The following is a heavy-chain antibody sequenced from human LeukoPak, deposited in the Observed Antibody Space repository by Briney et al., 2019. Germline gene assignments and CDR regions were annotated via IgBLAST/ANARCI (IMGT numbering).Heavy chain of an antibody. CDR2: FHNSGTS. Sequence: SETLSLTCTVSDDSISDYYRGWIRQPPGKGLEWIGYFHNSGTSTYNPSLKSRVTISADTSKNQFSLKLNSLTTADTAVYYCTRGAGWLIDYRGQGILVTVSS. J-gene: IGHJ4*02. CDR1: DDSISDYY. CDR3: TRGAGWLIDY. V-gene: IGHV4-59*01. D-gene: IGHD3-16*01.